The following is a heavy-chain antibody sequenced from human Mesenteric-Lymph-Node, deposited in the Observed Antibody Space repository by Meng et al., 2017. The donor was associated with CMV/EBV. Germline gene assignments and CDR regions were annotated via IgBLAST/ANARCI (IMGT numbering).Heavy chain of an antibody. CDR2: INHSGST. D-gene: IGHD2-2*01. J-gene: IGHJ4*02. CDR1: GGSFSGYY. V-gene: IGHV4-34*01. CDR3: ARGVSTSPFDY. Sequence: SETLSLTCAVYGGSFSGYYWSWIRQPPGKGLEWIGEINHSGSTNYNPSLKSRVTISVDTSKNQFSLKLSSVTAADTAVYYCARGVSTSPFDYWGQGTQVTVSS.